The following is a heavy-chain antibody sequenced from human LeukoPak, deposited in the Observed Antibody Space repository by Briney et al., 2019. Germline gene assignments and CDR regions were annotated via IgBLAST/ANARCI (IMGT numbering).Heavy chain of an antibody. CDR2: MNPNSGNT. CDR3: AKVAGYYYDSSGYYFDY. J-gene: IGHJ4*02. D-gene: IGHD3-22*01. Sequence: ASVKVSCKASGYTFTSYDINWVRQATGQGLEWMGWMNPNSGNTGYAQKFQGRVTMTRNTSISTAYMELSSLRAEDTAVYYCAKVAGYYYDSSGYYFDYWGQGTLVTVSS. V-gene: IGHV1-8*01. CDR1: GYTFTSYD.